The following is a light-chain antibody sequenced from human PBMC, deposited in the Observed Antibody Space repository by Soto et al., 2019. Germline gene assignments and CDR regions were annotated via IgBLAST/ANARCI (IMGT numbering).Light chain of an antibody. J-gene: IGKJ4*01. CDR2: GAS. Sequence: IVFAQSPGNPSLSPGERATPSFRASQSVSSSYLAWYQQKPGQAPRLLIYGASNRATGIPDRFSGSGSGTDFTLTVSSLQPEDFAVYYCQHDYNLLTFGGGTKVDIK. V-gene: IGKV3D-7*01. CDR3: QHDYNLLT. CDR1: QSVSSSY.